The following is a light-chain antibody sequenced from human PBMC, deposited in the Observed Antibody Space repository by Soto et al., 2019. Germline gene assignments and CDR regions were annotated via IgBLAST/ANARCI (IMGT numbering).Light chain of an antibody. J-gene: IGKJ4*01. CDR3: HKYSNASQLT. Sequence: EILMTQSPSALSAYEGYRGTISCRASQGISNSLAWYQPKPGKVPTLLIYAASSLQAGVPSRFSGSGSGTDFTLTISSRQPHDVAAYYCHKYSNASQLTFGRGTKVDI. CDR2: AAS. CDR1: QGISNS. V-gene: IGKV1-27*01.